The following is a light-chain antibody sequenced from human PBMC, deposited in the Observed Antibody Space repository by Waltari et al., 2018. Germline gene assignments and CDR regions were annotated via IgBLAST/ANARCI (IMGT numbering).Light chain of an antibody. CDR3: QSYDTTLSVV. V-gene: IGLV1-40*01. CDR2: GVN. CDR1: GSNIGAGYD. J-gene: IGLJ2*01. Sequence: QSVLTQPPSVSGAPGQRVTISCSGSGSNIGAGYDVHWYRQLPGKAPTHLIYGVNTRPPGVSDRFSGSQFDTSASLAIAGLQADDEADYYCQSYDTTLSVVFGGGTKLTVL.